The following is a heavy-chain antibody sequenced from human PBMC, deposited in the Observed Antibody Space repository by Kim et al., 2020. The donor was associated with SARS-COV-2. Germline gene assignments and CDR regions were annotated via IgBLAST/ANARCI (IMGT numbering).Heavy chain of an antibody. V-gene: IGHV1-18*01. CDR1: GYTFTSYG. CDR3: ARGLGRCYGSGNGGSDY. Sequence: ASVKVSCKASGYTFTSYGISWVRQAPGQGLEWMGWISAYNGNTNYAQKLQGRVTMTTDTSTSTAYMELRSLRSDDTAVYYCARGLGRCYGSGNGGSDYWGQGTLVTVSS. CDR2: ISAYNGNT. J-gene: IGHJ4*02. D-gene: IGHD3-10*01.